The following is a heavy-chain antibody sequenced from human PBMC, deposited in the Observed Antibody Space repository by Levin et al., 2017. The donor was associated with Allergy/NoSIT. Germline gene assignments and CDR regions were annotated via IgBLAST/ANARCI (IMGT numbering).Heavy chain of an antibody. J-gene: IGHJ5*02. CDR1: GFTFSSYS. V-gene: IGHV3-48*01. CDR2: ISSSSSTI. CDR3: ARDSDSVVPAAYNWFDP. D-gene: IGHD2-2*01. Sequence: PGGSLRLSCAASGFTFSSYSMNWVRQAPGKGLEWVSYISSSSSTIYYADSVKGRFTISRDNAKNSLYLQMNSLRAEDTAVYYCARDSDSVVPAAYNWFDPWGQGTLVTVSS.